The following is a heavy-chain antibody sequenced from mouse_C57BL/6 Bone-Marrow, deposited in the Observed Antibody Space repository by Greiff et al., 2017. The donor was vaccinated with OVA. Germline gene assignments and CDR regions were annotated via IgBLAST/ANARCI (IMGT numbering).Heavy chain of an antibody. CDR2: IDPSDSET. J-gene: IGHJ3*01. D-gene: IGHD1-1*01. Sequence: QVQLQQPGAELVRPGSSVKLSCKASGYTFTSYWMHWVKQRPIQGLEWIGNIDPSDSETHYNQKFKDKATLTVDKSSSTAYMQLSSLTSEDSAVYYCARSPYGSSYVAWFAYWGQGTLVTVSA. CDR3: ARSPYGSSYVAWFAY. V-gene: IGHV1-52*01. CDR1: GYTFTSYW.